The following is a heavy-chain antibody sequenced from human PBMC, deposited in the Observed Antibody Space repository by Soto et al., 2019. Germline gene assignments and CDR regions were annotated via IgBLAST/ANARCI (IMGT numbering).Heavy chain of an antibody. Sequence: SVKVSCQASGGTFSSYAISWVRQAPGQGLEWMGGIIPIFGTANYAQKFQGRVTITADESTSTAYMELSSLRSEDTAVYYCARVPPPDCSGGSCYPYNWFDPWGQGTLVTVSS. CDR1: GGTFSSYA. V-gene: IGHV1-69*13. CDR2: IIPIFGTA. D-gene: IGHD2-15*01. J-gene: IGHJ5*02. CDR3: ARVPPPDCSGGSCYPYNWFDP.